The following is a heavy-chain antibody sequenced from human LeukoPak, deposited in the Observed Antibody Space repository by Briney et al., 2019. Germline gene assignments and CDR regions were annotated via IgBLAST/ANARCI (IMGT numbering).Heavy chain of an antibody. CDR2: IYYSGST. CDR3: ARRSGVTTRSRAFDI. Sequence: PSETLSLTCTVPGGSISSYYWSWIRQPPGKGLEWIGYIYYSGSTNYNPSLKSRVTISVDTSKNQFSLKLSSVTAADTAVYYCARRSGVTTRSRAFDIWGQGTMVTVSS. CDR1: GGSISSYY. J-gene: IGHJ3*02. D-gene: IGHD4-17*01. V-gene: IGHV4-59*08.